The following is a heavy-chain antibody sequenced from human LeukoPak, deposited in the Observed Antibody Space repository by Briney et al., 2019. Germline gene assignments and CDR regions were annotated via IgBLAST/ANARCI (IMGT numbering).Heavy chain of an antibody. V-gene: IGHV3-74*01. CDR3: ARLRSGYYYPYYYYGMDV. D-gene: IGHD3-22*01. CDR2: INSDGSST. Sequence: GGSLRLSCAASGFTFSSYWMHWVRQAPGKGLVWVSRINSDGSSTSYADSVKGRFTISRDNAKNTLYLQMNSLRAEDTAVYYCARLRSGYYYPYYYYGMDVWGQGTTVTVSS. CDR1: GFTFSSYW. J-gene: IGHJ6*02.